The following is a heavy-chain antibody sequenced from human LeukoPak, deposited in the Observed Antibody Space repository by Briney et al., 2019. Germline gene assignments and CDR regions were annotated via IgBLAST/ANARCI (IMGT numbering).Heavy chain of an antibody. J-gene: IGHJ5*02. D-gene: IGHD3-3*01. CDR2: INSNGGST. V-gene: IGHV3-23*01. Sequence: GGSLTLSCTTSGFTFSTSTMTWVRQAPGKGLEWVSTINSNGGSTYYASSVKGRFSISRDNSRNTLYLRVSSLRAEDTAVYYCEPPLQFLESWGQGTMVIVSS. CDR1: GFTFSTST. CDR3: EPPLQFLES.